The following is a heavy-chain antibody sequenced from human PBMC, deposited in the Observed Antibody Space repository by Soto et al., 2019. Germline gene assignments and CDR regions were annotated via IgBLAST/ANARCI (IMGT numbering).Heavy chain of an antibody. J-gene: IGHJ6*02. CDR1: GGSFSGYY. D-gene: IGHD3-10*02. CDR2: INHSGST. V-gene: IGHV4-34*01. CDR3: ARGSTMSRGMDV. Sequence: PSETLSLTCAVYGGSFSGYYWSWIRQPPGKGLEWIGEINHSGSTNYNPSLKSRVTISVDTSKNQFSLKLSSVTAADAAVYYCARGSTMSRGMDVWGQGTTVTVSS.